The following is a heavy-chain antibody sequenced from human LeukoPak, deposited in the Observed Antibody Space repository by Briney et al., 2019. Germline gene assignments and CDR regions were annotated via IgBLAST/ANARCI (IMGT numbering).Heavy chain of an antibody. V-gene: IGHV3-49*03. J-gene: IGHJ4*02. CDR3: TRDQTPYY. Sequence: GGPWRLSGTASGFTFGDYAMTGFRQAPGKGLGGVGFIRSKIYGGTPEYAASVKGRFTISRDDSKGIAYLQMNSLKTEDTAVYYCTRDQTPYYWGQGTLVTVSS. CDR2: IRSKIYGGTP. CDR1: GFTFGDYA.